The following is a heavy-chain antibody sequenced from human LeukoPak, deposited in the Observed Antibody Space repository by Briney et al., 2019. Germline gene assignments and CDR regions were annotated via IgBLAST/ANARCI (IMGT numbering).Heavy chain of an antibody. CDR2: ISYDGSNK. V-gene: IGHV3-30-3*01. J-gene: IGHJ3*02. CDR3: ARGLSCYDSSGYYLGDAFDI. Sequence: GGSLRLSCAASGFTFSSYAMHWVRQAPGKGLEWVAVISYDGSNKYYADSVKGRFTISRDNSKNTLYLQMNSLRAEDTAVYYCARGLSCYDSSGYYLGDAFDIWGQGTMVTVSS. D-gene: IGHD3-22*01. CDR1: GFTFSSYA.